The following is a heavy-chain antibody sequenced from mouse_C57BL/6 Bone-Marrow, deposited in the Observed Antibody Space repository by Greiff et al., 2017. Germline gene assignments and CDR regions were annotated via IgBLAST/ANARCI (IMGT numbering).Heavy chain of an antibody. CDR1: GFNIKDYY. Sequence: VQLQQSGAELVRPGASVKLSCTASGFNIKDYYMLWVKQRPEQGLEWIGRIDPEDGDTEYAPKFQGKATMTADTSSNTAYLQLSSLTSEDTAVYYCTANYYGSPWFAYWGQGTLVTVSA. V-gene: IGHV14-1*01. CDR3: TANYYGSPWFAY. J-gene: IGHJ3*01. CDR2: IDPEDGDT. D-gene: IGHD1-1*01.